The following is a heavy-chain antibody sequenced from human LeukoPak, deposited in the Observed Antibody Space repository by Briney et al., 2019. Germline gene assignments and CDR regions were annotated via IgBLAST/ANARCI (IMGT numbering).Heavy chain of an antibody. CDR2: FYSGGTI. CDR3: ARDPHNSGSGRYFDL. CDR1: GFPVKTNY. V-gene: IGHV3-66*01. Sequence: GGSLRLSCAASGFPVKTNYMSWVRQAPGKGLEWVSVFYSGGTIYYADSVKGRFTISRDISQNTLSLQMNNLRAEDTAVYYCARDPHNSGSGRYFDLWGRGALVTVSP. J-gene: IGHJ2*01. D-gene: IGHD3-10*01.